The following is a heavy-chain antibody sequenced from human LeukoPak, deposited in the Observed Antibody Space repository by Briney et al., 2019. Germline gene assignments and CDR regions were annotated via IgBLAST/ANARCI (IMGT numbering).Heavy chain of an antibody. CDR1: GFTLSTYW. V-gene: IGHV3-7*01. J-gene: IGHJ4*02. CDR3: ARDRGSSGRLGRFDN. D-gene: IGHD6-19*01. CDR2: IKQDGSEK. Sequence: GGSLRLSCAASGFTLSTYWMTWIRQAPGKGLEWVANIKQDGSEKYYVDSVKGRFTISRDNAKKLLYLQMNSLRVEDTAVYYCARDRGSSGRLGRFDNWGQGTLVTVSP.